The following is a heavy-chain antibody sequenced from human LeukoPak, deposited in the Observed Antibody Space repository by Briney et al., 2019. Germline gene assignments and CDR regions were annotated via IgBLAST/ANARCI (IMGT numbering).Heavy chain of an antibody. D-gene: IGHD6-6*01. CDR1: GFSLSTSGVG. J-gene: IGHJ6*03. CDR3: ARDSSSYYMDV. V-gene: IGHV2-5*02. CDR2: IYWDDDK. Sequence: SGPTLVKPTQTLTLTCTFSGFSLSTSGVGVGWIRQPPGKALEWLALIYWDDDKRYNPSLKSRLTITKDTSKNQVVLTMTNMDPVDTATHYCARDSSSYYMDVWGKGTTVTVSS.